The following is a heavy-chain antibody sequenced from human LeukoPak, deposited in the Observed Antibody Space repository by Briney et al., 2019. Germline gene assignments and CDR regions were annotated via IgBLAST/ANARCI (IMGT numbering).Heavy chain of an antibody. CDR2: IYASGST. D-gene: IGHD1-1*01. V-gene: IGHV4-4*07. CDR3: ARENDDTTFDY. CDR1: GGSINNYY. J-gene: IGHJ4*02. Sequence: SETLSLTCTVSGGSINNYYWSWFRQPAGKGLEWIGRIYASGSTNYNPSLKSRVTISVDKSKNQVSLNLSSATAADTAVYYCARENDDTTFDYWAREPWSPSPQ.